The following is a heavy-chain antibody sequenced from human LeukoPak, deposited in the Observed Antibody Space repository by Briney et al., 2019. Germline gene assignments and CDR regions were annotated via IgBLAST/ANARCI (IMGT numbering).Heavy chain of an antibody. CDR2: ISAYNGNT. CDR3: ARALRITISDLDF. V-gene: IGHV1-18*01. CDR1: GYTFTNYG. J-gene: IGHJ4*02. Sequence: ASVKVSCKASGYTFTNYGITWVRQAPGQGLEWMGWISAYNGNTNYAQKLQGRVTMTTDTSTSTAYMELRSLTSDDTAVYYCARALRITISDLDFWGQGTLVTVSS. D-gene: IGHD3-9*01.